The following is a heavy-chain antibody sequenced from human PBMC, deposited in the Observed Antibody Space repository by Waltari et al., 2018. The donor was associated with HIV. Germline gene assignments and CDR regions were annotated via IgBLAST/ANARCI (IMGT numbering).Heavy chain of an antibody. J-gene: IGHJ4*02. Sequence: EVQLVESGGGLVQPGGSLRLSCAASGFTFTNYAMNWVRQAPGKGWDGVAAISGSGGSTYYADSVKGRFTISRDNSKNTLYLQMNSLRAEDTAVYYCAKDDSTGSSGYYPFHYWGQGTLITVSS. CDR2: ISGSGGST. V-gene: IGHV3-23*04. CDR3: AKDDSTGSSGYYPFHY. CDR1: GFTFTNYA. D-gene: IGHD3-22*01.